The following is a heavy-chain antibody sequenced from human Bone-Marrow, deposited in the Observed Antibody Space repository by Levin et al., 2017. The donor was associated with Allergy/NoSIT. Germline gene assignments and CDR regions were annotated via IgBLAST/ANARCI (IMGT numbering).Heavy chain of an antibody. CDR2: ISGDADMT. D-gene: IGHD6-19*01. J-gene: IGHJ4*02. CDR1: GFPFHTSA. Sequence: GGSLRLSCTASGFPFHTSAMTWVRQAPGQGLGWVSSISGDADMTSYADSVKGRFTVSRDNSQNMLFLQMDNLRVEDTAVFYCAKGSSGWFQETDSWGQGTLVTVSS. V-gene: IGHV3-23*01. CDR3: AKGSSGWFQETDS.